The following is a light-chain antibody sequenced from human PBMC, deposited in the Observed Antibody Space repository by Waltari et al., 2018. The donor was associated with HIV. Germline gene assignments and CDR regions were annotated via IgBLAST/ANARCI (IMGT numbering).Light chain of an antibody. CDR3: QQYDSYSYT. Sequence: DIQMTQSPSTLSASVGDRVTITCRASQRVRYWLAWYQQKAGEAPKLLIYMASSLGSGVPSRFSGSGSGTEFTLTISSLQPHDSAVYYCQQYDSYSYTFGQGTKLEIK. CDR1: QRVRYW. V-gene: IGKV1-5*03. CDR2: MAS. J-gene: IGKJ2*01.